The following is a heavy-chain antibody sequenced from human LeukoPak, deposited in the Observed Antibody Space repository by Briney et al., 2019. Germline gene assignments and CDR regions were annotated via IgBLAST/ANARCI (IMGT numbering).Heavy chain of an antibody. Sequence: GGSLRLSCAASGFTFSSYGMHWVRQAPGKGLEWVAVISYDGSNKYYADSVKGRFTISRDNSKNTLYLQMNSLRAEDTAVYYCAKGPNPIDYWYFDLWGRGTLVTVSS. V-gene: IGHV3-30*18. J-gene: IGHJ2*01. D-gene: IGHD1-14*01. CDR1: GFTFSSYG. CDR2: ISYDGSNK. CDR3: AKGPNPIDYWYFDL.